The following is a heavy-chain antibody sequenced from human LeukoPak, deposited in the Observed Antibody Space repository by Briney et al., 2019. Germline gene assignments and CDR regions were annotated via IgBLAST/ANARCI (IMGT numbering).Heavy chain of an antibody. Sequence: GGSLRLSCAASGFTFSNFWMAWVRQAPGKGLEWVANIKQDGSIQYYGDSVKGRFTISRDNARNSLYLQMNSLRAEDTALYYCATSYDSSGCDRGQGNLVTVSS. V-gene: IGHV3-7*01. J-gene: IGHJ4*02. CDR1: GFTFSNFW. CDR3: ATSYDSSGCD. CDR2: IKQDGSIQ. D-gene: IGHD3-22*01.